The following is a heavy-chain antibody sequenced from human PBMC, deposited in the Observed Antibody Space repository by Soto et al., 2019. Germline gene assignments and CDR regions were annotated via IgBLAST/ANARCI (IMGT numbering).Heavy chain of an antibody. J-gene: IGHJ4*02. CDR2: ISYDGSNK. D-gene: IGHD6-6*01. CDR1: GFTFSSYA. Sequence: GSLRLSCAASGFTFSSYAMHWVRQAPGKGLEWVAVISYDGSNKYYADSVKGRFTISRDNSKNTLYLQMNSLRAEDTAVYYCARGSFGSSSGDYFDYWGQGTLVTVSS. V-gene: IGHV3-30*04. CDR3: ARGSFGSSSGDYFDY.